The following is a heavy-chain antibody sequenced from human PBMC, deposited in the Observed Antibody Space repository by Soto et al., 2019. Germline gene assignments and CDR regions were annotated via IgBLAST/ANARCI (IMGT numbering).Heavy chain of an antibody. V-gene: IGHV4-30-4*01. CDR3: ARGGGWLRSGDAFDI. CDR1: GGSISSGDYY. J-gene: IGHJ3*02. CDR2: IYYSGST. Sequence: SETLSLTCTVSGGSISSGDYYWSWIRQPPGKGLEWIGYIYYSGSTYYNPSLKSRVTISVDTSKNQFSLKLSSVTAADTAVYYCARGGGWLRSGDAFDIWGQGTMVTVSS. D-gene: IGHD5-12*01.